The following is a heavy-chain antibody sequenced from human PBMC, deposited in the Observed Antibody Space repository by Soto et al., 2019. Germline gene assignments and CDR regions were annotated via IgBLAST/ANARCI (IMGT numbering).Heavy chain of an antibody. CDR1: GYTFTGYY. Sequence: ASVKVSCKASGYTFTGYYMHWVRQAPGQGLEWMGWINPNSGGTNYAQKFQGWVTMTRDTSISTAYMELSRLRSEDTAVYYCASRIAAAAPPDAFDIWGQGTTVTVSS. J-gene: IGHJ3*02. CDR3: ASRIAAAAPPDAFDI. D-gene: IGHD6-13*01. CDR2: INPNSGGT. V-gene: IGHV1-2*04.